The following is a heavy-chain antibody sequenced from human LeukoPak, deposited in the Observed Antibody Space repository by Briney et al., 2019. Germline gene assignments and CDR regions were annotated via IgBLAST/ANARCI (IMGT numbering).Heavy chain of an antibody. J-gene: IGHJ4*02. D-gene: IGHD3-22*01. CDR3: ARGDSSGSFDY. Sequence: SETLSLTCTVSGGSISSYYWSWIWQPAGKGLEWIGRVYTNGNTNYSPSFKSRVTMSVDTSKNQFSLKLSSVTAADTAVYYCARGDSSGSFDYWGQGTLVTVSS. CDR2: VYTNGNT. V-gene: IGHV4-4*07. CDR1: GGSISSYY.